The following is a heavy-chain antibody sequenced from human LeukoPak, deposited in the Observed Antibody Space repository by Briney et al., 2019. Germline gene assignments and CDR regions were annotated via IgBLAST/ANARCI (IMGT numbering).Heavy chain of an antibody. V-gene: IGHV3-7*01. CDR3: ARLVDNYDFWSGYFYNWFDP. J-gene: IGHJ5*02. CDR2: IKQDGSEK. D-gene: IGHD3-3*01. Sequence: GGSLRLSCAASGFTFSSYWMSWVRQAPGKGLEWVANIKQDGSEKYYVDSVKGRFTISRDNAKNSLYLQMNSLRAEDTAVYYCARLVDNYDFWSGYFYNWFDPWGQGTLVIVSS. CDR1: GFTFSSYW.